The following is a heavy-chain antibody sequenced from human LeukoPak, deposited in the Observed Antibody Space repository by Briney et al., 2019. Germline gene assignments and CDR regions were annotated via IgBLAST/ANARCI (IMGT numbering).Heavy chain of an antibody. CDR2: INPNSGGT. Sequence: GSVKVSCKASGYTFTGYYMHCVRQAPGQGLEWMGWINPNSGGTNYAQKFQGRVTMTRDTTISTAYMELSRLRSDDTAVYYCARVARIAAASFDYWGQGTLVTVSS. D-gene: IGHD6-13*01. V-gene: IGHV1-2*02. J-gene: IGHJ4*02. CDR3: ARVARIAAASFDY. CDR1: GYTFTGYY.